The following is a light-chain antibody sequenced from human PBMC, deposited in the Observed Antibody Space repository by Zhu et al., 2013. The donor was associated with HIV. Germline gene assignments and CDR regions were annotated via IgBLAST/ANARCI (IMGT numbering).Light chain of an antibody. J-gene: IGKJ5*01. Sequence: EIVLTQSPGTLSLSPGERATLSCRASQSVSSSYLAWYQQKPGQAPRLLIYGASSRATGIPDRFSGSGSGTDFTLTISRLEPEDFAVYYCQQFYDSHSITFGQGTRLEIK. V-gene: IGKV3-20*01. CDR1: QSVSSSY. CDR3: QQFYDSHSIT. CDR2: GAS.